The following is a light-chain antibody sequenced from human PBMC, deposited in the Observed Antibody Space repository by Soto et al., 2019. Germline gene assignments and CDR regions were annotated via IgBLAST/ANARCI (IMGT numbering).Light chain of an antibody. Sequence: QSALTQPAFVSGSPGQSITISCTGTSSDVGGYDLVSWYQQHPGKAPKLIIYEGSKRPSGISNRFSGSKSGNTASLIISGLQGDDEGDYYCCAYVSSNTLLFGGGTQLTVL. V-gene: IGLV2-23*01. CDR3: CAYVSSNTLL. CDR2: EGS. CDR1: SSDVGGYDL. J-gene: IGLJ3*02.